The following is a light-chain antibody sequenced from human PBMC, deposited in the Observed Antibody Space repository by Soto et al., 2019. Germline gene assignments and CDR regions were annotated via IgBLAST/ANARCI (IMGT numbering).Light chain of an antibody. CDR2: GAS. J-gene: IGKJ5*01. V-gene: IGKV3D-20*02. CDR1: QSVSSSY. CDR3: QQRYNWPIT. Sequence: EIVMTQSPATLSVSPGERATLSCRASQSVSSSYLAWYQQQPGQAPRLLIYGASSRATGIPDRFSGSGSGTNFTLTISSLEPEDFSVYYCQQRYNWPITFGQGTRLEIK.